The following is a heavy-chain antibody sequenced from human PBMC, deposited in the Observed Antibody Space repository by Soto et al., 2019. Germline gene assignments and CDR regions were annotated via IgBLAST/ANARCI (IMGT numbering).Heavy chain of an antibody. CDR3: ARYIAVSSGWFDP. D-gene: IGHD6-19*01. J-gene: IGHJ5*02. CDR2: MVPVFGTT. CDR1: GGTFSSFP. V-gene: IGHV1-69*01. Sequence: QVRLVQSGSEVRKPGSSVKVSCKASGGTFSSFPISWVRQAPGQGLEWMGGMVPVFGTTIYAQKLQGRVTITADESTNTAFMELSGLRSEDTAIYYCARYIAVSSGWFDPWGQGTLVTVSS.